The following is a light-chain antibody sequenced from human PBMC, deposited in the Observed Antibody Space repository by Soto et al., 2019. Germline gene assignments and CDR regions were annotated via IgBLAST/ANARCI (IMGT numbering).Light chain of an antibody. V-gene: IGLV2-14*03. CDR2: DVS. CDR3: SSYTTTGTQV. J-gene: IGLJ1*01. Sequence: QSVLTQPASVSGSPGQSITLSCTGTTSDVGGFDYVSWYQQHPGKVPKLVIFDVSNRPSGVSDRFSGSKSDNTASLTISGLQAEDEADYYCSSYTTTGTQVFGTGTKLTVL. CDR1: TSDVGGFDY.